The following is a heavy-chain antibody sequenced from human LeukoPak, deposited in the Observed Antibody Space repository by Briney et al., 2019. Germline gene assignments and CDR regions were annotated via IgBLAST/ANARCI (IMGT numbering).Heavy chain of an antibody. D-gene: IGHD5-18*01. CDR1: GGSISNYS. CDR3: ATEYSYGMWGFDY. CDR2: IYHSGST. V-gene: IGHV4-59*01. Sequence: SETLSLTCTVSGGSISNYSWRWIRKPPGRGLEWFGYIYHSGSTHYNPSLESGVTISVDTSKNQFSLNLTSVTAADTAVYYCATEYSYGMWGFDYWGQGTLVTVSS. J-gene: IGHJ4*02.